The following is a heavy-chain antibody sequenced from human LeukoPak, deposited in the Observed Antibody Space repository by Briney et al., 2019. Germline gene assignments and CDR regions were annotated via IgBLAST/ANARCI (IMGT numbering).Heavy chain of an antibody. Sequence: PGRSLRLSCAASGFTFSSYGMHWVRQAPGKGLEWVAVIWYDGSNKYYADSVKDRFTISRDNSKNTLYLQMNSLRAEDTAVYYCARSGYYYDSSGYYDLQPFDYWGQGTLVTVSS. CDR2: IWYDGSNK. V-gene: IGHV3-33*01. D-gene: IGHD3-22*01. CDR1: GFTFSSYG. CDR3: ARSGYYYDSSGYYDLQPFDY. J-gene: IGHJ4*02.